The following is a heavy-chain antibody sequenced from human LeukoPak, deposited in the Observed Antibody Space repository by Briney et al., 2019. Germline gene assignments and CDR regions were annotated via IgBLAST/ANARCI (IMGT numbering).Heavy chain of an antibody. J-gene: IGHJ4*02. CDR3: ARSSRGLGGYAPWELMPPFDY. CDR1: GFTFSSYR. Sequence: GGSLRLSCAASGFTFSSYRMNWVRQAPGKGLEWVSYISSSSSTIYYADPVKGRFTISRDNAKNSLYLQMNSLRAEDTAVYYCARSSRGLGGYAPWELMPPFDYWGQGTLVTVSS. D-gene: IGHD4-23*01. CDR2: ISSSSSTI. V-gene: IGHV3-48*01.